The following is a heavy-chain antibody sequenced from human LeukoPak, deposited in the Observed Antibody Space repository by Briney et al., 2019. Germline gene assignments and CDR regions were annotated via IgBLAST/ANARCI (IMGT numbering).Heavy chain of an antibody. D-gene: IGHD5-24*01. V-gene: IGHV5-51*01. CDR2: IYPGGSET. Sequence: GESLKISCKGLGYSSSNYWSAWVRQMPGKGLEWMGIIYPGGSETRYDPSFQGQVTISADVSTSTAYLQWSSLRASDTAMYYCARASRDGYNQNFDHWGQGTLVTVSS. J-gene: IGHJ4*02. CDR3: ARASRDGYNQNFDH. CDR1: GYSSSNYW.